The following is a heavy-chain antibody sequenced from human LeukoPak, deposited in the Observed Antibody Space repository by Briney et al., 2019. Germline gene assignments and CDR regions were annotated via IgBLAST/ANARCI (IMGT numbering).Heavy chain of an antibody. Sequence: GGSLRLSCAVSGFIFSSYGMSWVRQAPGKGLEWVSVSGSGGSTYYADSVKGRFTISRDNSKNTLYLQMNSLRAEDTAVYYCAKDLDIVATITGNWGQGTLVTVSS. CDR3: AKDLDIVATITGN. J-gene: IGHJ4*02. V-gene: IGHV3-23*01. D-gene: IGHD5-12*01. CDR1: GFIFSSYG. CDR2: SGSGGST.